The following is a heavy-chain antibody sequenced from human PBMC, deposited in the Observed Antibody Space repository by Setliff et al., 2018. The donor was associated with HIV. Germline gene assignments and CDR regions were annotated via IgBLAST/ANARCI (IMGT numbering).Heavy chain of an antibody. CDR2: IHYSGIV. D-gene: IGHD2-2*01. Sequence: NPSETLSLTCTISGGSMRNFYWSWIRQAPGGRLQWIGHIHYSGIVNYSPSLRSRLTISAQTSKNQFSLTLKSVTAADTGLYFCARVAKDSSFFSASGPTYFDPWGHGTLVTVSS. J-gene: IGHJ5*02. CDR1: GGSMRNFY. CDR3: ARVAKDSSFFSASGPTYFDP. V-gene: IGHV4-59*01.